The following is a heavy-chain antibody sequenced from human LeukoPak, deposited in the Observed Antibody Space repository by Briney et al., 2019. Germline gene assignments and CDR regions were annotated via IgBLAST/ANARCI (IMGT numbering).Heavy chain of an antibody. J-gene: IGHJ4*02. CDR2: INPNSGGT. V-gene: IGHV1-2*02. D-gene: IGHD1-26*01. CDR1: GYTFTGYY. Sequence: GASVKVSCKASGYTFTGYYMHWVRQAPGQGLKWMGWINPNSGGTNYAQKFQGRVTMTRDTSISTAYMELSRLRSDDTAVYYCARSPSIVGATPDDYWGQGTLVTVSS. CDR3: ARSPSIVGATPDDY.